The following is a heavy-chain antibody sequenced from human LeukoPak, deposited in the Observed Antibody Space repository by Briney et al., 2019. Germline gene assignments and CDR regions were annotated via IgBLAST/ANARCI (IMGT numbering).Heavy chain of an antibody. CDR3: ARDQGDF. J-gene: IGHJ4*02. CDR2: ISDNSNYI. V-gene: IGHV3-21*01. CDR1: GFTFRSYS. Sequence: PGGSLRLSCAASGFTFRSYSMNWVRQTPRKGLEWVSSISDNSNYIYYADSVKGRFTISRDNAKNSLYLQMNSLRVEDTAVYYCARDQGDFWGQGTLVTVSS.